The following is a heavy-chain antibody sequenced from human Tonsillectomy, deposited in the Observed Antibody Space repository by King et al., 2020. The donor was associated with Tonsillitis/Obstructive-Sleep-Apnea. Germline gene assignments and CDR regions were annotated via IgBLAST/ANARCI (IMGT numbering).Heavy chain of an antibody. J-gene: IGHJ4*02. CDR2: ISDDGSNK. Sequence: VQLVESGGGVVQPGRSLRLSCAASGFTFSSYGMHWVRQAPGKGLEWVAVISDDGSNKFYADSVKGRFTLSRDNSKRKLFLQVSSLRAEDTAIYYCAKDFASGPIGGDFDYWGQGALVTVSS. V-gene: IGHV3-30*18. D-gene: IGHD6-19*01. CDR3: AKDFASGPIGGDFDY. CDR1: GFTFSSYG.